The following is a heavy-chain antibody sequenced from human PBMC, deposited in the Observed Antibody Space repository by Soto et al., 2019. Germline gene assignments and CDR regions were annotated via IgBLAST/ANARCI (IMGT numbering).Heavy chain of an antibody. Sequence: SVKVSCKASGGTFSSYAISWVRQAPGQGLEWMGGITPIFGTANYAQKFQGRVTITADESTSTAYMELSSLRSEDTAVYYCAREKRIQYSSSPPLVEYYYYGMDVWGQGTTVTVSS. CDR3: AREKRIQYSSSPPLVEYYYYGMDV. CDR2: ITPIFGTA. CDR1: GGTFSSYA. V-gene: IGHV1-69*13. J-gene: IGHJ6*02. D-gene: IGHD6-6*01.